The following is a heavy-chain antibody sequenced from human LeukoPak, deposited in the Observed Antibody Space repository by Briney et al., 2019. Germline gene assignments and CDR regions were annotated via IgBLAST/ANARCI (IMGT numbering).Heavy chain of an antibody. J-gene: IGHJ4*02. CDR2: INHSGST. CDR3: ARGAPFDYYGSGSYYYFDY. Sequence: SETLSLTCTVSGGSISSSSYYWGWIRQPPGKGLEWIGEINHSGSTNYNPSLKSRVTISVDTSKNQFSLKLSSVTAADTAVYYCARGAPFDYYGSGSYYYFDYWGQGTLVTVSS. CDR1: GGSISSSSYY. D-gene: IGHD3-10*01. V-gene: IGHV4-39*07.